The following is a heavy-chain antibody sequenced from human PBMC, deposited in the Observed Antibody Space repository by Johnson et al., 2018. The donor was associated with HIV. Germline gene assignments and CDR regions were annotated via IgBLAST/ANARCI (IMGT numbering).Heavy chain of an antibody. CDR1: GFTFSSYA. CDR2: ISFDGSNK. D-gene: IGHD3-22*01. J-gene: IGHJ3*01. Sequence: QVQLVESGGGVVQPGRSLRLSCAASGFTFSSYAMHWVRQAPGKGLAWVAVISFDGSNKYQADSVKGRFTISRDSSKNTLYLQMNSLRAEDTAVYYCARGDYYDSSGPWVDAFDVWGQGTMVTVSS. CDR3: ARGDYYDSSGPWVDAFDV. V-gene: IGHV3-30*04.